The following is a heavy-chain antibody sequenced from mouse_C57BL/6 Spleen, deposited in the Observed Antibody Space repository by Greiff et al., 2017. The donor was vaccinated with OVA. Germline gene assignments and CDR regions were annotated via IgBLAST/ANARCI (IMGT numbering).Heavy chain of an antibody. D-gene: IGHD1-1*01. CDR2: FHPYNDDT. CDR3: ARGLTTVVATGYWYFDV. V-gene: IGHV1-47*01. Sequence: VQLQQSGAELVKPGASVKMSCKASGYTFTTYPIEWMKQNHGKSLEWIGNFHPYNDDTKYNEKFKGKATLTVEKSSSTVYLELSRLTSDDSAVYYCARGLTTVVATGYWYFDVWGTGTTVTVSS. CDR1: GYTFTTYP. J-gene: IGHJ1*03.